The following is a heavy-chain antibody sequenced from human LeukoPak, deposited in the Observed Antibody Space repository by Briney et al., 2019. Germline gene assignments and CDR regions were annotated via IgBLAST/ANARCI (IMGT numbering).Heavy chain of an antibody. CDR2: LSSCCNTL. V-gene: IGHV3-11*01. Sequence: PGGSLRLSCSASVYTLSDHHMRWLPQATGRGVEGVSYLSSCCNTLYYAHAVKGQYPISRDNTKNALSLQQNNLRADGTAVFYGAGTTFQVEDFWGEKTLVTLSS. J-gene: IGHJ4*02. CDR3: AGTTFQVEDF. CDR1: VYTLSDHH. D-gene: IGHD1-1*01.